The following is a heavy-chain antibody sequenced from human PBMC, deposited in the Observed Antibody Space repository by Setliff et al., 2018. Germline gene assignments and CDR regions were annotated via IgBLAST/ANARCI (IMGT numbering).Heavy chain of an antibody. D-gene: IGHD5-12*01. Sequence: SETLSLTCTVSGGSIINSYYWSWIRQPAGKGLEWIGRISTSGSTNYNPSLKSRVTVSLDTSKNQFSLTLTSVTAADTAVYYCARDQWVRSPPLYFSYSMDVWGQGTTVTVSS. CDR2: ISTSGST. CDR3: ARDQWVRSPPLYFSYSMDV. CDR1: GGSIINSYY. J-gene: IGHJ6*02. V-gene: IGHV4-4*07.